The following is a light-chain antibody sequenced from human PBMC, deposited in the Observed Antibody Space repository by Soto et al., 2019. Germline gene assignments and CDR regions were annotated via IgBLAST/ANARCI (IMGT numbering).Light chain of an antibody. Sequence: IQMNQSPSPLSASVGDSVTIPCRATQSISSWLAWYEQKPGKAPKXVIYDASSLESGVPSRFSGGGAGTEFTLTIGDVQPEDFQVDDCHQRQCWPRTFGQGTKVDI. CDR3: HQRQCWPRT. V-gene: IGKV1-5*01. J-gene: IGKJ1*01. CDR1: QSISSW. CDR2: DAS.